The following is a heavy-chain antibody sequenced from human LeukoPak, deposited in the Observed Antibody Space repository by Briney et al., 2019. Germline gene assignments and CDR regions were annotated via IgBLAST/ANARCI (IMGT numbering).Heavy chain of an antibody. Sequence: ASVKVSCKASGYTFTSYYMHWVRQAPGQGLEWMGIINPSGGSTSYAQKFQGRVTMTRDTSTSTVYMELSSLRSEDTAVYYCARAGGVYSWSYYFDYWGQGTLVTVSS. CDR2: INPSGGST. D-gene: IGHD1-26*01. J-gene: IGHJ4*02. CDR3: ARAGGVYSWSYYFDY. V-gene: IGHV1-46*01. CDR1: GYTFTSYY.